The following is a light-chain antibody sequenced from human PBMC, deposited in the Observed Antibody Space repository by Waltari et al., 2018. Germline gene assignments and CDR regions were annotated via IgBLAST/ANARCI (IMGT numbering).Light chain of an antibody. V-gene: IGLV8-61*01. CDR1: SGSVSTHHY. J-gene: IGLJ3*02. CDR2: STF. Sequence: QTVVTQEPSFTVSPGGTVTPTCGLSSGSVSTHHYPSWSQQTPGQAPRTLIYSTFTRSSGVPDRFSGSIVGNKAALTITGAQADDESEFYCALYLGSGIWVFGGGTRLTVL. CDR3: ALYLGSGIWV.